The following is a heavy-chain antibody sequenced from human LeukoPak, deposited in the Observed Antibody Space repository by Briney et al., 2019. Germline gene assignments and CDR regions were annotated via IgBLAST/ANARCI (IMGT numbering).Heavy chain of an antibody. CDR1: GFTFSSYG. D-gene: IGHD5-18*01. CDR3: AKDGYSGYSYGFSAFDI. V-gene: IGHV3-30*18. Sequence: PGGSLRLSCAASGFTFSSYGMHWVRQAPGKGLEWVAVISYDGSNKYYADSVKGRFTISRDNSKNTLYLQMNSLRAEDTAVYYCAKDGYSGYSYGFSAFDIWGQGIMVTVSS. CDR2: ISYDGSNK. J-gene: IGHJ3*02.